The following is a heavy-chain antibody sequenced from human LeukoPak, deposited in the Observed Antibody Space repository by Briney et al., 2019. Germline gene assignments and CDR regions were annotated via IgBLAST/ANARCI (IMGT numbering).Heavy chain of an antibody. J-gene: IGHJ4*02. Sequence: ASVKVSCKASGYTFTSYYIHWVRQAPGQRLEWMGIINPSVVGTRHAQKFQGRVTMTRGTSTSTVYMELSSLRSEDTAIYYCARSVGSTTYYYPFDHWGQGTLVTVSS. CDR2: INPSVVGT. CDR1: GYTFTSYY. V-gene: IGHV1-46*01. D-gene: IGHD2/OR15-2a*01. CDR3: ARSVGSTTYYYPFDH.